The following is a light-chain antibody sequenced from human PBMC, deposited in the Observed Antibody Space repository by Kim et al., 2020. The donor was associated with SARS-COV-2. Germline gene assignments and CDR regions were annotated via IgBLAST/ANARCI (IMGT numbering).Light chain of an antibody. J-gene: IGKJ1*01. CDR2: TAS. CDR1: KSIGVF. Sequence: DIQVTKSPSSLSASVGDSVTITCRASKSIGVFLNWYQHKPGKAPKLLIYTASTLQSGVPSMFSGSGSGSDFTLTITSLQPEDFATYYCQQSYSSLLWTFGQGTKVDIK. V-gene: IGKV1-39*01. CDR3: QQSYSSLLWT.